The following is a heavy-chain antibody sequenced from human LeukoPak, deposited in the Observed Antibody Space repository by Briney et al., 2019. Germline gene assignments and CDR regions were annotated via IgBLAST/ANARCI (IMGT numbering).Heavy chain of an antibody. CDR2: INPNSGGT. CDR3: ARPYDYVWGCYLPDY. CDR1: GYTFTGYY. J-gene: IGHJ4*02. V-gene: IGHV1-2*02. Sequence: GASVKVSCKASGYTFTGYYMHWVRQAPGQGLEWMGWINPNSGGTNYAQKLQGRVTMTTDTSTSTAYMELRSLRSDDTAVYYCARPYDYVWGCYLPDYWGQGTLVTVSS. D-gene: IGHD3-16*02.